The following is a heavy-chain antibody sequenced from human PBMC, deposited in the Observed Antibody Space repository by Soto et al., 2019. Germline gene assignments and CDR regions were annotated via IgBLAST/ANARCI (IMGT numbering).Heavy chain of an antibody. CDR1: GGSISSSSYY. Sequence: SETLSLTCTVSGGSISSSSYYWGWIRQPPGKGLEWIGSIYYSGSTYYNPSLKSRVTISVDTSKNQFSLKLSLVTAADTAVYYCATYSSIEVTSWPWGQGTLVTVSS. CDR2: IYYSGST. V-gene: IGHV4-39*01. CDR3: ATYSSIEVTSWP. D-gene: IGHD6-13*01. J-gene: IGHJ5*02.